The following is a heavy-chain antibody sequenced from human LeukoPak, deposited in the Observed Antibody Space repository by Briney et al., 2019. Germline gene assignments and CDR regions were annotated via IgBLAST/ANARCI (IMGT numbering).Heavy chain of an antibody. CDR1: GFTFSSYA. CDR3: AKGTLGYCSGGSCYSDY. D-gene: IGHD2-15*01. J-gene: IGHJ4*02. V-gene: IGHV3-23*01. Sequence: GGSLRLSCAASGFTFSSYAMIWVRQAPGKGLEWVSVIAGSGGSTDYADSVKGRFTISRDNSKNTLYLQMSSLRAEDTAVYYCAKGTLGYCSGGSCYSDYWGQGTLVTVSS. CDR2: IAGSGGST.